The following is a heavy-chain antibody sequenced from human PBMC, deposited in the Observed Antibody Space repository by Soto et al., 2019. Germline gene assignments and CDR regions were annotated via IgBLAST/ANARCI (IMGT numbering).Heavy chain of an antibody. CDR2: ISTYNGNT. D-gene: IGHD3-10*01. CDR1: GYTFTSYG. Sequence: ASVKVSCKASGYTFTSYGISWGRQAPGQGLEWMGWISTYNGNTKYAQKLQGRVTMTTDTSTSTAYMELRSLRSDDTAVFYCAREMVRGVGSDYWGQGTLVTVSS. J-gene: IGHJ4*02. CDR3: AREMVRGVGSDY. V-gene: IGHV1-18*01.